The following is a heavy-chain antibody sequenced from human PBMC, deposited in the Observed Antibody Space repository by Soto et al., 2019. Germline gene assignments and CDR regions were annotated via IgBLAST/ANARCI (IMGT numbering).Heavy chain of an antibody. CDR3: ARVESAAVDY. Sequence: GGSLRLSCAAAGFTFSSSSMTWVRQAPGKGLEWVASMNPDGSKKFYVDSVKGRFTMSRDNAKNSLYLQMNNLRAEDTAVYYCARVESAAVDYWGQGTLVTVSS. CDR2: MNPDGSKK. J-gene: IGHJ4*02. V-gene: IGHV3-7*03. CDR1: GFTFSSSS. D-gene: IGHD2-2*01.